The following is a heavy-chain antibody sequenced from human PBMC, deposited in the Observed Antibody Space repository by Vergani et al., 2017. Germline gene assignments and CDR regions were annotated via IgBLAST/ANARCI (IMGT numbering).Heavy chain of an antibody. V-gene: IGHV4-31*03. CDR3: ARAYVGSSWSGGYYVDH. CDR2: IYYSGST. Sequence: QVQLQESGPGLVKPSQTLSVTCTVSGGSISSGGYYWSWIRQHPGKGLEWVGYIYYSGSTYSNPSFKRRITISIDTSKNLFSLKLSSVTAADTAVYYCARAYVGSSWSGGYYVDHWGQGTLVTVSS. J-gene: IGHJ4*02. D-gene: IGHD6-13*01. CDR1: GGSISSGGYY.